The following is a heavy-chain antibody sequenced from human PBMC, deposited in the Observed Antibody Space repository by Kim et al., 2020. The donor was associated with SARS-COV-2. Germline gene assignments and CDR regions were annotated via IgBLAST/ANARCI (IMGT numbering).Heavy chain of an antibody. CDR2: IDPSDSYT. V-gene: IGHV5-10-1*01. J-gene: IGHJ5*02. CDR3: ARHVGDCSGGSCYSRWFDP. Sequence: GESLKISCKGSGYSFTSYWISWVRQMPGKGLEWMGRIDPSDSYTNYSPSFQGHVTISADKSISTAYLQWSSLKASDTAMYYCARHVGDCSGGSCYSRWFDPWGQGTLVTVSS. D-gene: IGHD2-15*01. CDR1: GYSFTSYW.